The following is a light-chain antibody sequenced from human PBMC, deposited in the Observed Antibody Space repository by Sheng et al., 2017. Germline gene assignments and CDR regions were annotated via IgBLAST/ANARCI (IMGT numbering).Light chain of an antibody. J-gene: IGKJ4*01. CDR3: QQSYSTPVT. CDR1: QTIDLNF. CDR2: GAS. V-gene: IGKV3D-7*01. Sequence: DIVLTQSPGTLSLSPGEKATLSCRASQTIDLNFLAWYQQKPGQAPRLLIYGASTRATGIPARFNGSGSATEYTLTISSLQPEDFATYYCQQSYSTPVTFGGGTKVEIK.